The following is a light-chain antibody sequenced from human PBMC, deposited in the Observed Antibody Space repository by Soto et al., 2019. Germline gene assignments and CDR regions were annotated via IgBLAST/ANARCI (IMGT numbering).Light chain of an antibody. CDR1: QSISTS. CDR3: QHCESDWT. Sequence: DIQMTQSPSTLSASVGDRVTITCRASQSISTSLAWYQQKPGKAPKVLIYKASSLESGVPSRFSGSGSGTEFTLTISSLQPDDCATYYGQHCESDWTCGQGTKVEIK. J-gene: IGKJ1*01. CDR2: KAS. V-gene: IGKV1-5*03.